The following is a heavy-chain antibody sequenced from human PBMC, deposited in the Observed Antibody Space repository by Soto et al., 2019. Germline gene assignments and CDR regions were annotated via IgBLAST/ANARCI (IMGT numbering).Heavy chain of an antibody. D-gene: IGHD6-13*01. CDR3: ARGRRWVVGTAAGWFDP. V-gene: IGHV1-2*02. Sequence: ASGKVCCKASGYTFTGYYMHWVRQAPGQGLEWMGWINPNSGGTNYAQKFQGRVTMTRDTSISTAYMELSRLRSDDTAVYYCARGRRWVVGTAAGWFDPWGQGSLVTVSS. CDR2: INPNSGGT. CDR1: GYTFTGYY. J-gene: IGHJ5*02.